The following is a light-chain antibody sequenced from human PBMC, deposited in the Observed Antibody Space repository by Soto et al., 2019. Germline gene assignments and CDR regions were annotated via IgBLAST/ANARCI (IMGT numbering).Light chain of an antibody. J-gene: IGLJ1*01. CDR1: SSDVGGYNY. Sequence: QSALTQPRSVSGSPGQSVTISCTGTSSDVGGYNYVSWYQRHPGKAPKLIISDVTKRPSGVPDRFSGSKSGNTASLTISGLQAEDEADYDCSSYAGSSNVFGTGTKLTVL. V-gene: IGLV2-11*01. CDR3: SSYAGSSNV. CDR2: DVT.